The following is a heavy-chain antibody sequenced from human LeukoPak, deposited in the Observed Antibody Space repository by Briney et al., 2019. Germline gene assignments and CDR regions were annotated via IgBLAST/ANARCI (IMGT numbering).Heavy chain of an antibody. CDR3: AREGWLWWSPSYGMDV. CDR1: GYTFTSYG. CDR2: ISAYNGNT. J-gene: IGHJ6*02. D-gene: IGHD2-21*01. Sequence: ASVKVSCKASGYTFTSYGISWVRQAPGQGLEWMGWISAYNGNTNYAQKLQGRVTMTTDTSASTAYMELRSLRSDDTAVYYCAREGWLWWSPSYGMDVWGQGTTVTVSS. V-gene: IGHV1-18*01.